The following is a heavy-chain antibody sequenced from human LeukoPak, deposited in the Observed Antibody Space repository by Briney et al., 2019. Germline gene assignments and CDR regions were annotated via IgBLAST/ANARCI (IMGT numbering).Heavy chain of an antibody. CDR1: GGSISSSNW. V-gene: IGHV4-4*02. J-gene: IGHJ4*02. Sequence: SGTLCLTCAVSGGSISSSNWWSSVRQPPGRGLEWIGEIYHSGSTNYNPSLKSRVTISVDKSKNQFSLKLSSVTAADTAVYYCARATYGDYLDYWGQGTLVTVSS. CDR2: IYHSGST. CDR3: ARATYGDYLDY. D-gene: IGHD4-17*01.